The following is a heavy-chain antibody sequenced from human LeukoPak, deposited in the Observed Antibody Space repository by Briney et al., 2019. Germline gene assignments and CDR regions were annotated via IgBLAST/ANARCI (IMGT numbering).Heavy chain of an antibody. CDR3: ARGLLEWLYFDY. CDR2: IIPIFGSA. J-gene: IGHJ4*02. CDR1: GGTFSSYA. Sequence: SVKVSCKASGGTFSSYAISWVRQAPGQGLEWMGGIIPIFGSANYAQKFQGRVTITTDESTSTAYMELSSLRSEDTAVYYCARGLLEWLYFDYWGQGTLVTVSS. V-gene: IGHV1-69*05. D-gene: IGHD3-3*01.